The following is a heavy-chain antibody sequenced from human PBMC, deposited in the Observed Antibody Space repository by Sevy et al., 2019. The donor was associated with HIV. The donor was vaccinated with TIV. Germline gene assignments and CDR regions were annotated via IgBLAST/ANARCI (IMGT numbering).Heavy chain of an antibody. V-gene: IGHV3-48*01. J-gene: IGHJ6*03. CDR2: ISSSSSTI. CDR1: GFTFSSYS. CDR3: ARGVVGYYYMDV. Sequence: GGSLRLSCAASGFTFSSYSMNWVRQAPGKGLEWVSYISSSSSTIYYADSVKGRFTISRDNAKNSLYLQMNSLRAEDTAVYYSARGVVGYYYMDVWGKGTTVTVSS.